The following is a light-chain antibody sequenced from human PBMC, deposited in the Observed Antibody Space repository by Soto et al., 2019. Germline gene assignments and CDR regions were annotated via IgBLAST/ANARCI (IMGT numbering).Light chain of an antibody. CDR2: SNN. Sequence: QSVLTKPPSASGTPGQRVTISCSGSSSNIGINTVNWYQQLPGTAPKLLIYSNNRRPSGVPDRFSGSKSGSSASLAISGLQSEDEADYYCAAWDDSLNGYVFGTGTKLTVL. V-gene: IGLV1-44*01. CDR1: SSNIGINT. J-gene: IGLJ1*01. CDR3: AAWDDSLNGYV.